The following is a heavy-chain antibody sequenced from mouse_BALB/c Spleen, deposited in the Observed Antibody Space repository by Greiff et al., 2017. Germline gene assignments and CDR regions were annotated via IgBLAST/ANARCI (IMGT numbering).Heavy chain of an antibody. CDR2: ISSGGST. V-gene: IGHV5-6-5*01. CDR1: GFTFSSYA. J-gene: IGHJ4*01. D-gene: IGHD2-1*01. Sequence: EVQGVESGGGLVKPGGSLKLSCAASGFTFSSYAMSWVRQTPEKRLEWVASISSGGSTYYPDSVKGRFTISRDNARNILYLQMSSLRSEDTAMYYCARERSYGNNYAMDYWGQGTSVTVSS. CDR3: ARERSYGNNYAMDY.